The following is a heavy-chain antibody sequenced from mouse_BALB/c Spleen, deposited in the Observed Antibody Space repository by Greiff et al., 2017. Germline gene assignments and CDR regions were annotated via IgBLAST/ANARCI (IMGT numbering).Heavy chain of an antibody. CDR3: ARSGGNYRMAWFAD. D-gene: IGHD2-1*01. V-gene: IGHV14-3*02. CDR1: GFNIKDTY. Sequence: EVQLQESGAELVKPGASVKLSCTASGFNIKDTYMHWVKQRPEQGLEWIGRIDPANGNTKYDPKFQGKATITADTSSNTAYLQLSSLTSEDTAVYYCARSGGNYRMAWFADWGQGTLVTVSA. CDR2: IDPANGNT. J-gene: IGHJ3*01.